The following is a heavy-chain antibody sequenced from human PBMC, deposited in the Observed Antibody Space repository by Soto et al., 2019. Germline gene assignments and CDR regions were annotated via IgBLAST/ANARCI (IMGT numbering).Heavy chain of an antibody. CDR1: GYSFTRYG. V-gene: IGHV1-18*01. Sequence: QVQLVQSRAEVKNPGASVKVSCKASGYSFTRYGIAWARQAPGQGLEWMGWINTYNGNTNYAQNLQGRVTPTTDTSTSTAYMELTSLRSSDTAIYYCAMVDVYVTPSPQDVWGQGTTVIVSS. J-gene: IGHJ6*02. D-gene: IGHD3-16*01. CDR3: AMVDVYVTPSPQDV. CDR2: INTYNGNT.